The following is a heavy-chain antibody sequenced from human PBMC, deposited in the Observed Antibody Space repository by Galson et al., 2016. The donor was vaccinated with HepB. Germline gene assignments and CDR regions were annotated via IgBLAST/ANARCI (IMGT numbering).Heavy chain of an antibody. CDR2: VSTSGSATTM. V-gene: IGHV3-11*01. D-gene: IGHD6-13*01. CDR1: GFTVSNNY. J-gene: IGHJ4*02. Sequence: SLRLSCAASGFTVSNNYMSWVRQAPGKGLEWVSSVSTSGSATTMFYADSVKGRFTISRDNAKNSLYLQMNSLRGDVTAVYYCMSYSDAWYSGFWGQGTLVTVSS. CDR3: MSYSDAWYSGF.